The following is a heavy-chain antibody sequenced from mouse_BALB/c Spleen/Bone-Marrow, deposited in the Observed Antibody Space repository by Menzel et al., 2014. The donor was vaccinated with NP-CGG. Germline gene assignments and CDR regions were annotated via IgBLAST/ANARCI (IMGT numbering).Heavy chain of an antibody. V-gene: IGHV14-3*02. J-gene: IGHJ3*01. CDR3: AVYYYGRSSFAY. D-gene: IGHD1-1*01. CDR1: DFNIKDAY. Sequence: VQLQQSGAELVKPGASVKLSCTASDFNIKDAYMHWVKQRPEQGLEWIGRIDPANVNTKYDTKFQGKATITADTSSNTAYLLLSSLTPEDTAVYYCAVYYYGRSSFAYWGQGTLVTVSA. CDR2: IDPANVNT.